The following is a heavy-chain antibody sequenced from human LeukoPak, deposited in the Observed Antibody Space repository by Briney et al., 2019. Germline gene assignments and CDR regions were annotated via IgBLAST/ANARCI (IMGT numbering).Heavy chain of an antibody. Sequence: SETLSLTCTVSGGAISSGNYYWSWIRQHPGMGLEWIGYIHHSGSTYYNPSLKSRVIISVDTSKNQFSLKLNSVTAADTAVYYCASYGSGSYRFDPWGQGTLVTVSS. D-gene: IGHD3-10*01. CDR3: ASYGSGSYRFDP. V-gene: IGHV4-31*03. CDR1: GGAISSGNYY. J-gene: IGHJ5*02. CDR2: IHHSGST.